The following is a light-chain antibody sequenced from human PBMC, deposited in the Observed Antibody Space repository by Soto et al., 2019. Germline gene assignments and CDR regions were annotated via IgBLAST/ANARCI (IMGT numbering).Light chain of an antibody. Sequence: QSVLTQPPSVSAAPGQKVTISCSGSSSNIGNNYVSWYQQLPGTAPKLLIYDNNKRPSGIPDRFSGSKSGTSATLGITGLQTGDEADYYCGTWDSSLNVYWVFGGGTKLTVL. CDR1: SSNIGNNY. CDR2: DNN. V-gene: IGLV1-51*01. J-gene: IGLJ3*02. CDR3: GTWDSSLNVYWV.